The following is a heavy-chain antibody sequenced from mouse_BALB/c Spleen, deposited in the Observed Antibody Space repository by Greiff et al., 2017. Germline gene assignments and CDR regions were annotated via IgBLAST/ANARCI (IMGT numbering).Heavy chain of an antibody. J-gene: IGHJ2*01. CDR3: ARYLTGLDY. Sequence: VQLKQSGAELAKPGASVKMSCKASGYTFTSYWMHWVKQRPGQGLEWIGYINPSTGYTEYNQKFKDKATLTADKSSSTAYMQLSSLTSEDSAVYYCARYLTGLDYWGQGTTLTVSS. V-gene: IGHV1-7*01. CDR2: INPSTGYT. D-gene: IGHD2-13*01. CDR1: GYTFTSYW.